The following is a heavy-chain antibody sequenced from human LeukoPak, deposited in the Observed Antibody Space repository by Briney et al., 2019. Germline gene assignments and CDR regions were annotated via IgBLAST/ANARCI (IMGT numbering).Heavy chain of an antibody. J-gene: IGHJ4*02. V-gene: IGHV4-30-2*01. CDR1: GGSISSGGYY. Sequence: SQTLSLTCTVSGGSISSGGYYWSWIRQPPGKGLEWIGYIYHSGSTYYNPSLKSRVTISVDRSKNQFSLKLSSVTAADTAVYYSARDADTAMEYWGQGTLVTVSS. D-gene: IGHD5-18*01. CDR3: ARDADTAMEY. CDR2: IYHSGST.